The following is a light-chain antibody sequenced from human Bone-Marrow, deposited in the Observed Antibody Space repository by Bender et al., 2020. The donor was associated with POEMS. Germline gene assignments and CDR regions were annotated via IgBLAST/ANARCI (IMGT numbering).Light chain of an antibody. CDR2: SNN. Sequence: QSVVTQPPSLSEAPRQRVTISCSGSSSNIGNHGVNWYQQLPGTAPKLLIYSNNQRPSGVRDRFSVSKSGTSASLAISGLRYEDEADYYCAAWDDSLSGPVFGGGTKLTVL. J-gene: IGLJ3*02. CDR3: AAWDDSLSGPV. V-gene: IGLV1-47*02. CDR1: SSNIGNHG.